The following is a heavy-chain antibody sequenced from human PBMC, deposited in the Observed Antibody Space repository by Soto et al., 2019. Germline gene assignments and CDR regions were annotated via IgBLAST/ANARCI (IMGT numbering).Heavy chain of an antibody. D-gene: IGHD3-16*01. V-gene: IGHV2-5*01. CDR3: AHSHYWGLEFYHFEM. Sequence: QITLKESGPTLVKPTQTLTLTCTFSGFSLTTGVGVGWIRQPPGKALEWLALIYWNDDKRYSPSLKSRLTITKDTSKNQVVLTMTNMDPVDTATYYCAHSHYWGLEFYHFEMWGQGTMVTVSS. CDR1: GFSLTTGVG. J-gene: IGHJ3*02. CDR2: IYWNDDK.